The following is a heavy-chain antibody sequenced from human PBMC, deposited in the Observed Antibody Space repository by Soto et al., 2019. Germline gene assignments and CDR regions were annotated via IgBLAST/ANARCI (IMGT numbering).Heavy chain of an antibody. CDR1: GGSFSSNP. V-gene: IGHV1-69*01. J-gene: IGHJ4*02. D-gene: IGHD5-18*01. CDR2: IIPIFAT. CDR3: ARGGRGYSLAPRYYFDY. Sequence: QVQLVQSGSEVKKPGSSVKVSCKASGGSFSSNPLSWVRQAPGQGLEWMAGIIPIFATVHAQKFQGRVTITADESTSTAYMELTSLRSEDTAVYFCARGGRGYSLAPRYYFDYWGQGTLVTVSS.